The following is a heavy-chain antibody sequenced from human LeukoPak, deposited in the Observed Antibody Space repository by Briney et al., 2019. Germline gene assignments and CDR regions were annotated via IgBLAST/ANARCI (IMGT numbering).Heavy chain of an antibody. J-gene: IGHJ4*02. V-gene: IGHV4-30-4*01. CDR2: IYYSGST. Sequence: PSQTLSLTCTVSGGSISSGDYYWSWIRQPPGKGLEWIGYIYYSGSTYHNPSLKSRVTISVDTSKNQFSLKLSSVTAADTAVYYCARAAMIVVVIDYWGQGTLVTVSS. CDR3: ARAAMIVVVIDY. D-gene: IGHD3-22*01. CDR1: GGSISSGDYY.